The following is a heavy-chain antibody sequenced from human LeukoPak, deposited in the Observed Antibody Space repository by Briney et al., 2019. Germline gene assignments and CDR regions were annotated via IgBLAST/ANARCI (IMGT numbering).Heavy chain of an antibody. J-gene: IGHJ4*02. Sequence: GGSLRLSCAASGFTFSSSAMTWVRQAPGKGLEWVSAISGGVSGGVTFYADSVKGRFTISKDTSKNALSLQMNSLRVEDTALYYCAKDFPASGWRGFDSWGQGTLVTVSS. CDR1: GFTFSSSA. CDR2: ISGGVSGGVT. D-gene: IGHD6-19*01. V-gene: IGHV3-23*01. CDR3: AKDFPASGWRGFDS.